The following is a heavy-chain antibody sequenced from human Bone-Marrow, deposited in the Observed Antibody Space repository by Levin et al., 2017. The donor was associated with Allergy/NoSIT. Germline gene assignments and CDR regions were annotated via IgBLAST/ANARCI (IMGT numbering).Heavy chain of an antibody. V-gene: IGHV3-7*01. D-gene: IGHD6-6*01. CDR1: GFTFSNYW. Sequence: AGGSLRLSCAASGFTFSNYWMSWVRQAPGKGLELVANIKQDGSEKNYVDSVKGRFTISRDNAKNSVHLQMSSLRDEDTAVYYCARGGRPDYWGQGTLVTVSS. CDR2: IKQDGSEK. CDR3: ARGGRPDY. J-gene: IGHJ4*02.